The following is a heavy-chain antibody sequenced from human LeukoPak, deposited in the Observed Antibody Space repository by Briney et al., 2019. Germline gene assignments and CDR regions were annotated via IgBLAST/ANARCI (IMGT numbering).Heavy chain of an antibody. V-gene: IGHV3-9*01. D-gene: IGHD3-10*01. CDR2: ISWNSGSI. J-gene: IGHJ4*02. Sequence: GGSLRLSCAASGFTFDDYAMHWVRQAPGKGLEWVSGISWNSGSIGYADSVKGRFTISRDNAKNSLYLQMNSLRAEDTALYYCAKDLIYGSGSFFDYWGQGTLVTVSS. CDR1: GFTFDDYA. CDR3: AKDLIYGSGSFFDY.